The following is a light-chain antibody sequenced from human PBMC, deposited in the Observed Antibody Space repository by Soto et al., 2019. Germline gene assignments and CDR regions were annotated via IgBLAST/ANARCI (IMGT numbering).Light chain of an antibody. CDR2: DAS. CDR3: QQYGSSPQT. Sequence: IVMTQSPATLSVSPVERATLSCRASRGISSNLAWYQQKPGQAPRLLIYDASTRATGIPARFSGSGSGTDFTLTISRLEPEDFAVYYCQQYGSSPQTCGQGTKGDIK. CDR1: RGISSN. J-gene: IGKJ1*01. V-gene: IGKV3-15*01.